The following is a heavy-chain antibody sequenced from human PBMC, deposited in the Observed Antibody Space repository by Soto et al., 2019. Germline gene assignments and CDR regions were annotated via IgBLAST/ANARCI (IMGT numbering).Heavy chain of an antibody. CDR1: GGSISSGGYY. V-gene: IGHV4-31*03. CDR3: VRGVLS. Sequence: HVQLQESCPGLVKASQTLSLTCNVSGGSISSGGYYWTWIRQHTGKGLEWIGNIHHSGSTFYNPSLKSRVSISVDTSKNQFSLKLSSVTAADTAVYFCVRGVLSWGQGTLVTVSS. J-gene: IGHJ1*01. D-gene: IGHD3-10*01. CDR2: IHHSGST.